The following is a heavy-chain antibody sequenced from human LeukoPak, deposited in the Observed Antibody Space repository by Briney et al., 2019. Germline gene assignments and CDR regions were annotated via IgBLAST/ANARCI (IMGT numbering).Heavy chain of an antibody. CDR3: ARAPRWEGSYYYMDV. CDR1: GYTFTNYD. D-gene: IGHD1-26*01. Sequence: ASVKVSCKASGYTFTNYDINWVRQATGQGLEWMGWMNPNSGNTGYAQKFQGRVTITRNTSISTAYMELSSLRSEDTAVYYCARAPRWEGSYYYMDVWGKGTTVTVS. J-gene: IGHJ6*03. CDR2: MNPNSGNT. V-gene: IGHV1-8*01.